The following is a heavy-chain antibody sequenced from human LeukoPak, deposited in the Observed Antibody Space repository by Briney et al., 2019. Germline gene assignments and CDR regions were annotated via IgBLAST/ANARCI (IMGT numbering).Heavy chain of an antibody. J-gene: IGHJ2*01. V-gene: IGHV4-59*12. CDR2: IYYSGST. D-gene: IGHD1-26*01. CDR1: GGSISSYY. CDR3: ARAYSGRYSSDWYCDL. Sequence: PSETLSLTCTVSGGSISSYYWSWIRQPPGKGLEWIGYIYYSGSTNYNPSLKSRVTISVDTSKNQFSLKLSSVTAADTAVDYCARAYSGRYSSDWYCDLWGRGTLVTGSS.